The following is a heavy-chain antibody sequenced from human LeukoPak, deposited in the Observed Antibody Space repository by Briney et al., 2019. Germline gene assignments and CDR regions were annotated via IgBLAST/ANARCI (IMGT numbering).Heavy chain of an antibody. CDR3: ARGGSGSSYYNNYGMDV. D-gene: IGHD6-13*01. CDR2: MNPKRGNT. V-gene: IGHV1-8*01. Sequence: ASVKVSCKASGYSLTSFDINWVRQGSGQGLEWMGWMNPKRGNTGYAPTFQGRVTITRDTSIDTVFMELSSLRPDDTAVYYCARGGSGSSYYNNYGMDVWGQGTTITVSS. J-gene: IGHJ6*02. CDR1: GYSLTSFD.